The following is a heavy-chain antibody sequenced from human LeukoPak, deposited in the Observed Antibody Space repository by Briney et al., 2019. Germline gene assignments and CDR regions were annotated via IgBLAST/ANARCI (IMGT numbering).Heavy chain of an antibody. D-gene: IGHD6-19*01. V-gene: IGHV1-69*04. CDR3: ARSRLTGYSSGGLDY. CDR1: GGTFSSYA. CDR2: IIPILGIA. J-gene: IGHJ4*02. Sequence: SVKVSSKASGGTFSSYAISWVRQAPGQGLEWMGRIIPILGIANYAQKFQGRVTITADKSTSTAYMELSSLRSEDTAVYYCARSRLTGYSSGGLDYWGQGTLVTVSS.